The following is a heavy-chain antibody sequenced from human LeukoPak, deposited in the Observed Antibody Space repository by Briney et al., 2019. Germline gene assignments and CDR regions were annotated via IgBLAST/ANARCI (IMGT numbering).Heavy chain of an antibody. D-gene: IGHD6-13*01. CDR2: ISYDGSNK. V-gene: IGHV3-30*04. Sequence: RSGGSLRLSCAASGFTFSSYAMHWVRQAPGKGLEWVAVISYDGSNKYYADSVKGRFTISRDNSKNALYLQMNSLRAEDTGVYYCVSSSSYFHYYLYYCDQGTLVTVSS. CDR3: VSSSSYFHYYLYY. CDR1: GFTFSSYA. J-gene: IGHJ4*02.